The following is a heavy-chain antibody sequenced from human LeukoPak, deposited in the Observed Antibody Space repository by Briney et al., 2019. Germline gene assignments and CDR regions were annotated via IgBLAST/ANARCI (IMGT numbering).Heavy chain of an antibody. V-gene: IGHV3-9*01. D-gene: IGHD2-15*01. CDR1: GFTFDDYA. CDR2: ISWNSGSI. J-gene: IGHJ4*02. CDR3: AKVVGGY. Sequence: GGSLRLSCAASGFTFDDYAMHWVRQAPGKGLEWVSGISWNSGSIGYADSVKGRFTISRDNAKNSLYLQMNSLRAEDTALYYCAKVVGGYWGQGTLVTVSS.